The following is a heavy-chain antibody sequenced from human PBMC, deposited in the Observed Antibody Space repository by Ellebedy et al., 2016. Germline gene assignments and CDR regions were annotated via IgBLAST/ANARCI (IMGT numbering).Heavy chain of an antibody. CDR2: IYYSGST. D-gene: IGHD1-26*01. J-gene: IGHJ4*02. CDR1: GGSISSSSYY. Sequence: SETLSLXXTVSGGSISSSSYYWGWIRQPPGKGLEWIGSIYYSGSTYYNPSLKSRVTISVDTSKNQFSLKLSSVTAADTAVYYCARAFSGSYYYFDYWGQGTLVTVSS. V-gene: IGHV4-39*01. CDR3: ARAFSGSYYYFDY.